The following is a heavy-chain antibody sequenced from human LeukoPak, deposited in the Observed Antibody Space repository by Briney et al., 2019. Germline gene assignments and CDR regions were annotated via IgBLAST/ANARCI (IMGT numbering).Heavy chain of an antibody. J-gene: IGHJ5*02. Sequence: ASVKVSCKASGGTFSSYAISWVRQAPGQGLEWMGGIIPIFGTANYAQKFQGRVTITADESTSTAYMELSSLRSEDTAVYYCARPAAVLRYFDWGKHGWFDPWGQGTLVTVSS. CDR1: GGTFSSYA. CDR2: IIPIFGTA. CDR3: ARPAAVLRYFDWGKHGWFDP. D-gene: IGHD3-9*01. V-gene: IGHV1-69*01.